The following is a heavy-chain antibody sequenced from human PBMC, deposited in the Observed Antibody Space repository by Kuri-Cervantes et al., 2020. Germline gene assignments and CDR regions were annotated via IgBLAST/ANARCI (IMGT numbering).Heavy chain of an antibody. V-gene: IGHV3-23*01. D-gene: IGHD2-2*01. CDR1: GFTVSSNY. CDR3: AKDNVVPTAIFDY. CDR2: ITGNGGTT. J-gene: IGHJ4*02. Sequence: GESLKISCAASGFTVSSNYMSWVRQAPGKGLEWVSGITGNGGTTYYADSVKGRLTISRDNSKNTLYLQMNSLRAEDTAVYYCAKDNVVPTAIFDYWGQGSLVTVSS.